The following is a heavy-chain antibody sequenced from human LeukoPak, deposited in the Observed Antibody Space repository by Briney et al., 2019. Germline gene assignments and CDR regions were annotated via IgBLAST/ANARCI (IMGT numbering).Heavy chain of an antibody. V-gene: IGHV6-1*01. J-gene: IGHJ6*03. Sequence: SQTLSLTCAISGDSVSSNSAAWNWIRQSPSRGLEWPGRTYYRSKWYNDYAVSVKSRITINPDTSKNQFSLQLNSVTPEDTAVYYCASSSRIAAAGTFDYYYYYMDVWGKGTTVTVSS. D-gene: IGHD6-13*01. CDR3: ASSSRIAAAGTFDYYYYYMDV. CDR1: GDSVSSNSAA. CDR2: TYYRSKWYN.